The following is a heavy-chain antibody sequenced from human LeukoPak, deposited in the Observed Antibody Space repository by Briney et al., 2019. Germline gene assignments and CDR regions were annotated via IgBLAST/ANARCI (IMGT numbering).Heavy chain of an antibody. J-gene: IGHJ3*02. V-gene: IGHV1-46*01. CDR1: GYTFTGQY. CDR2: INPSGGST. CDR3: ARGTYYYDSSGSGAFDI. D-gene: IGHD3-22*01. Sequence: ASVKVSFKASGYTFTGQYLHWVRQAPGQGLEWMGIINPSGGSTSYEQKFQGRVTMTRDTSTSTVYMEMSSLTSEDTAVYYCARGTYYYDSSGSGAFDIWGQGTMVTVSS.